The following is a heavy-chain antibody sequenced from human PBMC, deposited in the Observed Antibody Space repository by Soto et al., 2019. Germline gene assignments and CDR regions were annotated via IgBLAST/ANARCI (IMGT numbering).Heavy chain of an antibody. CDR2: IWYDGSNK. Sequence: GGSLRLSCAASGFTFSSYGMHWVRQAPGKGLEWVAVIWYDGSNKYYADSVKGRFTISKDNSKNTLYLQMNSLRAEDTAVYYCAREKWDVGIRYFDWLPNRDPGYFDYWGQGTLVTVSS. CDR1: GFTFSSYG. CDR3: AREKWDVGIRYFDWLPNRDPGYFDY. J-gene: IGHJ4*02. V-gene: IGHV3-33*01. D-gene: IGHD3-9*01.